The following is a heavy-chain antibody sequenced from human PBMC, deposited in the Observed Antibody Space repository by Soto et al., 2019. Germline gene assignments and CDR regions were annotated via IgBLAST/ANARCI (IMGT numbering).Heavy chain of an antibody. CDR2: IIPMFGTA. V-gene: IGHV1-69*13. J-gene: IGHJ4*02. CDR1: GGTFSGYA. D-gene: IGHD1-26*01. Sequence: SVKVSCKASGGTFSGYALSWVRQAPGQALEWMGGIIPMFGTANYAQKFQGRVTITADESTSTAYMELSSLRSEDTAVYYCARGRLLSGSYGAFDYWGQGTLVTVSS. CDR3: ARGRLLSGSYGAFDY.